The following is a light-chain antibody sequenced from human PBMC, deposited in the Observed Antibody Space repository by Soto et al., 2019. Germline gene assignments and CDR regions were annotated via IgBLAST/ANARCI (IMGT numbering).Light chain of an antibody. CDR3: SSYTNSGTAL. J-gene: IGLJ3*02. CDR1: SSDVGGYKY. CDR2: EVS. V-gene: IGLV2-14*01. Sequence: QSALTQPASVSGSPGQSITISCTGTSSDVGGYKYVSWYQQYSGKAPKLVIYEVSNRPSGVSHRFSGSKSGNTASLTISGLQAEDEADYYCSSYTNSGTALFGGGTKLTVL.